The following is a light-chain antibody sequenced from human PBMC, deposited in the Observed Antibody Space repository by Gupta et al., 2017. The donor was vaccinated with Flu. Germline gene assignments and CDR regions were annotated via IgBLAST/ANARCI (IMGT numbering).Light chain of an antibody. V-gene: IGLV3-21*02. CDR3: RARDRSTNHYV. Sequence: SYVLTQAPAVSVAPRQTVRITCEGNNVRSKSAHWYQQKPGQAPVLVFYGKGDRPSGIPERFSGSSSGNTATLTISGAEAGDEADYYCRARDRSTNHYVFGSGTKVTVL. J-gene: IGLJ1*01. CDR2: GKG. CDR1: NVRSKS.